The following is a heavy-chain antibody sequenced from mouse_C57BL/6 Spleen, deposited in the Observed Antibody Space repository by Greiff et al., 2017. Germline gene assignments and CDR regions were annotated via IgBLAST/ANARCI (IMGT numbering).Heavy chain of an antibody. D-gene: IGHD1-1*01. CDR3: TTGYGSSWFAY. Sequence: DVKLQESGAELVRPGASVKLSCTASGFNIKDDYMHWVKQRPEQGLEWIGWIDPENGDTEYASKFQGKATITADTSSNTAYLQLSSLTSEDTAVYYCTTGYGSSWFAYWGQGTLVTVSA. V-gene: IGHV14-4*01. CDR1: GFNIKDDY. J-gene: IGHJ3*01. CDR2: IDPENGDT.